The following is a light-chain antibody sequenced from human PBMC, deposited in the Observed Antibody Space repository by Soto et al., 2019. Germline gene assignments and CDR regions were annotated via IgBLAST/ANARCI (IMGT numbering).Light chain of an antibody. CDR3: QSYDSSMSGYV. Sequence: QPVLTQPPSVSGAPGQRVTLSCTGSSSNIGAGYDVHWYQQLPGTAPKLVIYGNSNRPSGVPDRFSRSKSGTSASLAITGLQAEDEADYYCQSYDSSMSGYVFGTGTKVTVL. V-gene: IGLV1-40*01. J-gene: IGLJ1*01. CDR2: GNS. CDR1: SSNIGAGYD.